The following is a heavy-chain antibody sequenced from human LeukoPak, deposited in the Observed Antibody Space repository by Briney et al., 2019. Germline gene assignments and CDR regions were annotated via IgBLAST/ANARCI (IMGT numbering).Heavy chain of an antibody. CDR1: GGSISSGDYY. J-gene: IGHJ4*02. D-gene: IGHD2-21*02. CDR3: AVVTSHPRYFDH. CDR2: IYYSGST. V-gene: IGHV4-30-4*02. Sequence: SETLSLTCTVSGGSISSGDYYWSWIRQPPGKGLEWIGYIYYSGSTYYNPSLKSRVTISVDTSKNQFSLKLSSVTAADTAIYYCAVVTSHPRYFDHWGQGTLITVSS.